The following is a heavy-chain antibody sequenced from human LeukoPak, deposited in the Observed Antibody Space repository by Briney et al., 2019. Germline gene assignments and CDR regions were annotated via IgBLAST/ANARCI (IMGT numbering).Heavy chain of an antibody. CDR1: GFTFTSYA. CDR3: ARRSSGWYSDY. V-gene: IGHV3-64*01. CDR2: ISSNGGST. J-gene: IGHJ4*02. Sequence: GGSLRLSCAASGFTFTSYAMHWVRQAPGKGLEYASAISSNGGSTYYANSVKGRFTISRDNSKSTLYLQMGSLRAEDMAVYYCARRSSGWYSDYWGQGTLVTVSS. D-gene: IGHD6-19*01.